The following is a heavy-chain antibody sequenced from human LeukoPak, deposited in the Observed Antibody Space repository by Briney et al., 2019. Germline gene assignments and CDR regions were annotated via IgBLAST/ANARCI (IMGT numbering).Heavy chain of an antibody. V-gene: IGHV4-4*07. Sequence: SETLSLTCTVSGGSIISYYWSWIRQPAGKGLEWIGRIYNSGNTNYNPSLRGRVTMSVDTSKNQFTLRLSSVTAADTAVYYCARGPYSSGWYSIDYWGQGTLVTVSS. CDR1: GGSIISYY. CDR2: IYNSGNT. CDR3: ARGPYSSGWYSIDY. J-gene: IGHJ4*02. D-gene: IGHD6-19*01.